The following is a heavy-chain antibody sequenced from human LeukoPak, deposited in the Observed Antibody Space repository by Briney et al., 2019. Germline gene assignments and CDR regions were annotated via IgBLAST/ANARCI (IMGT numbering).Heavy chain of an antibody. CDR2: IYHSGST. J-gene: IGHJ4*02. D-gene: IGHD6-19*01. V-gene: IGHV4-38-2*02. CDR3: ARESTVAGKTLFDY. Sequence: ASETLSLTCTVSGYSISSGYYWGWIRPPPGKGLEWSGRIYHSGSTYYNPSLERRVTISGDTSKNQFSLKLSSVTAADTAVYYCARESTVAGKTLFDYWGQGTLVTVSS. CDR1: GYSISSGYY.